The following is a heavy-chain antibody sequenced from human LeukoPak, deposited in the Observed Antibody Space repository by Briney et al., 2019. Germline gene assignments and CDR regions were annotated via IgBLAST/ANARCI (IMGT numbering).Heavy chain of an antibody. CDR3: ASPVVVVATREVDY. J-gene: IGHJ4*02. CDR2: ISGSGGST. Sequence: GGSLRLSCAASGFTFSSYAMSWVRQAPGKGLEWVSAISGSGGSTYYADSVKGRFTISRDNTKNTLYLQMNSLRAEDTAVYYCASPVVVVATREVDYWGQGNLVTVSS. D-gene: IGHD2-15*01. CDR1: GFTFSSYA. V-gene: IGHV3-23*01.